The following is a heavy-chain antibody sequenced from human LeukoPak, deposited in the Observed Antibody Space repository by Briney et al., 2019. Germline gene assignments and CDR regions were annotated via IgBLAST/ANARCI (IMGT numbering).Heavy chain of an antibody. CDR3: ASVPDFWSGSGTDY. V-gene: IGHV1-2*02. CDR2: INPNSGGT. D-gene: IGHD3-3*01. J-gene: IGHJ4*02. Sequence: ASVKVSCKASGYTFTGYYMHWVRQAPGQGLVWMGWINPNSGGTNYAQKFRGRVTMTRDTSISTAYMELSRLRSDDTAVYYCASVPDFWSGSGTDYWGQGTLVTVSS. CDR1: GYTFTGYY.